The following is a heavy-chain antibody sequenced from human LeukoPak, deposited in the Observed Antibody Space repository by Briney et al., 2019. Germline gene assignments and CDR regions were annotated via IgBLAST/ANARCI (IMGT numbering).Heavy chain of an antibody. CDR2: ISSGASTI. CDR3: ARCKNDYGDYVFDY. J-gene: IGHJ4*02. D-gene: IGHD4-17*01. CDR1: GFTFSSYE. V-gene: IGHV3-48*03. Sequence: GGSLRLSCAASGFTFSSYEMNWVRQAPGKGLEWVSYISSGASTIYYADSVKGRFTISRDNAKNSLYLQMNSLRAEDTAVYYCARCKNDYGDYVFDYWGQGTLVTVSS.